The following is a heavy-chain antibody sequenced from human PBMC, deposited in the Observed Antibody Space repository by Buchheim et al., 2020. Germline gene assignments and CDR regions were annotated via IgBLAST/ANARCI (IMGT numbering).Heavy chain of an antibody. CDR2: IYYSGST. CDR1: GGSISGSEYY. J-gene: IGHJ4*02. V-gene: IGHV4-39*07. CDR3: ESSYSSGRFDY. D-gene: IGHD3-22*01. Sequence: QLQLQESGPGLVKPSETLSLTCTVSGGSISGSEYYYGWIRQPPGKGLEWIGSIYYSGSTYYNPSLKSRVTISIDTSKNQFSLKLSSVTAADTAVYYCESSYSSGRFDYWGQGTL.